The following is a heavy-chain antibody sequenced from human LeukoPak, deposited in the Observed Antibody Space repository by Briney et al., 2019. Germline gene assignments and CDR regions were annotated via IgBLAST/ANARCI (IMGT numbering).Heavy chain of an antibody. CDR1: GFTFRNYG. V-gene: IGHV3-30*02. Sequence: GSLRLSCAASGFTFRNYGMHWVRQAPGKGLEWVAIIRYDGSNKYYADSVKGRFTISRDKSKNTLYLQMNSLRAEDTAVYYCAKDIVATIDGDAFDIWGQGTMVTVSS. J-gene: IGHJ3*02. CDR2: IRYDGSNK. D-gene: IGHD5-12*01. CDR3: AKDIVATIDGDAFDI.